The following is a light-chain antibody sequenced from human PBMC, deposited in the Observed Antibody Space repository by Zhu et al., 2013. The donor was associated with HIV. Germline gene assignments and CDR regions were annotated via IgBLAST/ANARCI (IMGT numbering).Light chain of an antibody. J-gene: IGKJ4*01. V-gene: IGKV3-15*01. CDR3: QQHNNWPPLT. CDR1: PSISYD. Sequence: EVVLTQSPGTLSLSPGERATLSCRASPSISYDYIAWYQQKPGQAPRLLIYDASTRATGIPARFSASGSGTEFTLTISSLQSEDYAVYYCQQHNNWPPLTFGGGTKVE. CDR2: DAS.